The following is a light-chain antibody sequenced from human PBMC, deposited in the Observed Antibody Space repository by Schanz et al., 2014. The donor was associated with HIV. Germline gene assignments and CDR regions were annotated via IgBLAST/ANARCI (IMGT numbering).Light chain of an antibody. CDR1: SSDVGADNS. J-gene: IGLJ1*01. V-gene: IGLV2-14*03. CDR3: NSYSHSNTYV. Sequence: QSALTQPAPVSGSPGQSITISCTGTSSDVGADNSVSWYQQHPGRAPRLLVYDVTYRPSGVSNRFSGSKSGNTASLTISGLQPEDEADYYCNSYSHSNTYVFGSGTKLTVL. CDR2: DVT.